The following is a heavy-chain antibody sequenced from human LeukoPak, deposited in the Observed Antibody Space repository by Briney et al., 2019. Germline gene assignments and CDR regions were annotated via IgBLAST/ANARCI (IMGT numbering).Heavy chain of an antibody. CDR3: AKLGFGEPIGDY. CDR2: IRYDGSNK. V-gene: IGHV3-30*02. CDR1: GFTFSSYG. D-gene: IGHD3-10*01. J-gene: IGHJ4*02. Sequence: GGSLRLSCAASGFTFSSYGMHWVRQVPGKGLEWVAFIRYDGSNKYYADSVKGRFTISRDNSKNTLYLQMNSLRAEDTAVYYCAKLGFGEPIGDYWGQGTLVTVSS.